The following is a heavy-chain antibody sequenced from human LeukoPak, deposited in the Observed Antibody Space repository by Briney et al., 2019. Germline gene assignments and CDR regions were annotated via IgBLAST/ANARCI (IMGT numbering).Heavy chain of an antibody. CDR1: GFTLSSYW. CDR3: ARIPIHGSGSFDY. V-gene: IGHV3-7*03. D-gene: IGHD3-10*01. CDR2: IKQDGSEK. Sequence: GGSPRLSCAASGFTLSSYWMSWVRQAPGKGLEWVANIKQDGSEKYYVDSVKGRFTISRDNAKNSLYLQMNSLRAEDTAVYYCARIPIHGSGSFDYWGQGTLVTVSS. J-gene: IGHJ4*02.